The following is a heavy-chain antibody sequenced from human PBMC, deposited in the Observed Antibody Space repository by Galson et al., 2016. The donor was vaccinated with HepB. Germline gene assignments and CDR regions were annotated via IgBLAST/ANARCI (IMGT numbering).Heavy chain of an antibody. V-gene: IGHV3-72*01. D-gene: IGHD2/OR15-2a*01. CDR2: SRNKPSSYNT. CDR3: TRAGTSTRYFDN. J-gene: IGHJ4*02. CDR1: GFIFSDHY. Sequence: SLRLSCATSGFIFSDHYMDWVRQAPGKGLEWVARSRNKPSSYNTEYAASVEGRFTIARDESKNSLYLQMSSLKTEDTAVYYCTRAGTSTRYFDNWGQGTLVTVSS.